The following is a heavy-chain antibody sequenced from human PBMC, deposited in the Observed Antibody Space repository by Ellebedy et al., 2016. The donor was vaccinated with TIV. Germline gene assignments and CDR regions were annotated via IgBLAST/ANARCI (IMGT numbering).Heavy chain of an antibody. D-gene: IGHD5-18*01. Sequence: GESLKISCAASGFTFSSYGMHWVRQAPGKGLDWVAFISYDGTEKYYADSVKGRFTISRDKSKNSLFLQMNSLRVEDTAVYHCAKVFQGYGFDYWGQGTLVIVSS. CDR3: AKVFQGYGFDY. J-gene: IGHJ4*02. CDR2: ISYDGTEK. V-gene: IGHV3-30*02. CDR1: GFTFSSYG.